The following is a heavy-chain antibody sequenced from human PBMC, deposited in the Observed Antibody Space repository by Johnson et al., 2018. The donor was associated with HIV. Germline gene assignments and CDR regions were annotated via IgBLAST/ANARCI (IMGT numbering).Heavy chain of an antibody. Sequence: VQLVESGGGLVQPGGSLRLSCAASGFTLSNYGMHWVRQAPGKGLEWVTFIRYDGSNNYYADSVKGSFNISRDDSKNTLYLQMNSLRAEDTAIYYCAKEAYTYGPDAFDIWGQGTMVSVSS. J-gene: IGHJ3*02. CDR1: GFTLSNYG. CDR3: AKEAYTYGPDAFDI. D-gene: IGHD5-18*01. CDR2: IRYDGSNN. V-gene: IGHV3-30*02.